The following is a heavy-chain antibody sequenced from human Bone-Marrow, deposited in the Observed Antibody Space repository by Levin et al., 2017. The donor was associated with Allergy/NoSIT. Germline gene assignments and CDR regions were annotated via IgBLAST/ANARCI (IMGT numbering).Heavy chain of an antibody. J-gene: IGHJ5*02. CDR2: ISSSSSYI. V-gene: IGHV3-21*01. CDR3: ARLAPNCSGGSCYSNWFDP. CDR1: GFTFSSYS. D-gene: IGHD2-15*01. Sequence: GGSLRLSCAASGFTFSSYSMNWVRQAPGKGLEWVSSISSSSSYIYYADSVKGRFTISRDNAKNSLYLQMNSLRAEDTAVYYCARLAPNCSGGSCYSNWFDPWGQGTLVTVSS.